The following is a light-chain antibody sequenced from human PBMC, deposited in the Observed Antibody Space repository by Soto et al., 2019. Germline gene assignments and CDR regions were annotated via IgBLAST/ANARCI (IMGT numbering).Light chain of an antibody. CDR3: QQYNKWPLT. Sequence: EIVMTQSPATLSVSPGERATLSCRASQSVSSNLAWYQQKPGQAPRLLIYGASTSATGIPARFSGSGSGTDFTLTISSLQSEDFAVDYCQQYNKWPLTFGGGTKVEIK. CDR1: QSVSSN. V-gene: IGKV3-15*01. CDR2: GAS. J-gene: IGKJ4*01.